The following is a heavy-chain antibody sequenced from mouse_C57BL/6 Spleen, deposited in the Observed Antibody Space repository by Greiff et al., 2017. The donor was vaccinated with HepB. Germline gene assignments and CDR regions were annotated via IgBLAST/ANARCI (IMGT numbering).Heavy chain of an antibody. J-gene: IGHJ4*01. V-gene: IGHV1-26*01. CDR1: GYTFTDYY. D-gene: IGHD1-1*01. CDR2: INPNNGGT. Sequence: EVQLQQSGPELVKPGASVKISCKASGYTFTDYYMNWVKQSHGKSLEWIGDINPNNGGTSYNQKFKGKATLTVDKSSSTAYMELRSLTSEDSAVYYCARSTTVVAPGYWGQGTSVTVSS. CDR3: ARSTTVVAPGY.